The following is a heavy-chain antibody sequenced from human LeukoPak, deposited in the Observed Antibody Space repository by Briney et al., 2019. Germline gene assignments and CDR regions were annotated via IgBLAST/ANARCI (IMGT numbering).Heavy chain of an antibody. CDR1: GGSISSSSYY. CDR3: AKSATVGIRAPFDC. Sequence: ETLSLTCTVSGGSISSSSYYWGWIRQPPGKGLEWVSVIYSGGNTDYADSVKGRFTISRDNSKNTLYLQMNSLRAEDTAVYYCAKSATVGIRAPFDCWGQGALVTVSS. CDR2: IYSGGNT. V-gene: IGHV3-53*01. D-gene: IGHD1-26*01. J-gene: IGHJ4*02.